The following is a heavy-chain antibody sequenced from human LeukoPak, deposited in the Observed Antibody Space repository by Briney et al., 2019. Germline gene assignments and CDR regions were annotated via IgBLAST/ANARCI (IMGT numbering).Heavy chain of an antibody. V-gene: IGHV6-1*01. CDR1: GASVSINSSS. CDR3: ARATLSPDSFVI. D-gene: IGHD2/OR15-2a*01. J-gene: IGHJ3*02. CDR2: TYYRSNWYN. Sequence: SPSQTLSCTSTGASVSINSSSWNWIRQSPSRGLEWLGRTYYRSNWYNDHAVSVKIRITINPDKSKNPLSLQLNTVTPEATYFSYWARATLSPDSFVIWGQGRMVTVSS.